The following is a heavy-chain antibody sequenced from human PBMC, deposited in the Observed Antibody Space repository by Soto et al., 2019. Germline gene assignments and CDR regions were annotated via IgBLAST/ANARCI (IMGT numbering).Heavy chain of an antibody. CDR2: TYYSGST. CDR1: GGSISSGGYY. CDR3: ARVGGINRFDP. D-gene: IGHD1-20*01. J-gene: IGHJ5*02. V-gene: IGHV4-31*03. Sequence: QVQLQESGPGLVKPSQTLSLTCTVSGGSISSGGYYWSWIRQHPGKGLEWIGYTYYSGSTYYNPSPRSRGTISGATAKNQVSLKLSSVTAAATAVYYCARVGGINRFDPWGQGTLVTVSS.